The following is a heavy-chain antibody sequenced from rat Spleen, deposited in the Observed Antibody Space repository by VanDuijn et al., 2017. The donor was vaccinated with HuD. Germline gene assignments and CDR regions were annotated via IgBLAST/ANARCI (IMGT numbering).Heavy chain of an antibody. Sequence: EVQLQESGPGLVGPSQSLSLTCSVTGYSITSNYWAWIRKFPGNKMEWIGHISYSGSTSYNPSLKSRISITRDTSKNQFFLQLNSVTTEDTATYYCARYYYDGTYYSYYDGYPFDYWGQGVMVTVSS. CDR3: ARYYYDGTYYSYYDGYPFDY. J-gene: IGHJ2*01. CDR2: ISYSGST. V-gene: IGHV3-1*01. CDR1: GYSITSNY. D-gene: IGHD1-12*02.